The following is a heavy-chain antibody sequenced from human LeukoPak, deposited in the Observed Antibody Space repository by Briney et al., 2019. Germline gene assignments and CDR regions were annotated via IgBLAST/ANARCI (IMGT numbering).Heavy chain of an antibody. D-gene: IGHD1-26*01. V-gene: IGHV5-51*01. J-gene: IGHJ3*01. CDR2: IYPGDSDT. Sequence: PGESLKISCKGSGYSFTSYWIGWVRQMPGKGLEWMGIIYPGDSDTRYSPSFQGQVTISVDKSITTAYLQWTSLKASDTAKYYCETTLYSGMYGDAFDVWGQGTMVTVSS. CDR3: ETTLYSGMYGDAFDV. CDR1: GYSFTSYW.